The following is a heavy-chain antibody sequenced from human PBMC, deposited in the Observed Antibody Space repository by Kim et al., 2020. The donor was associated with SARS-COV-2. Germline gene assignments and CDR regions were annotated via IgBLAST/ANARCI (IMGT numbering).Heavy chain of an antibody. D-gene: IGHD1-26*01. Sequence: YNPSRKGAVTIAVTTSKNQFYLTRSSVTAGDTAVYYCARGGGRGSYYFDYWGQGTLVTVSS. CDR3: ARGGGRGSYYFDY. V-gene: IGHV4-59*09. J-gene: IGHJ4*02.